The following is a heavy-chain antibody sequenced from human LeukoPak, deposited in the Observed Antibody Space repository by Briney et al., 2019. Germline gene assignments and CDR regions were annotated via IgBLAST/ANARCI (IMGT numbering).Heavy chain of an antibody. CDR3: AREDSSGSPEN. J-gene: IGHJ4*02. V-gene: IGHV1-2*02. CDR1: GYTFTGYY. Sequence: ASVKVSCKASGYTFTGYYMHWVRQAPGQGLEWMGWINPNSGGTNYAQKFQGRVTMTRDTSISTAYMELKSLRSDDTAVYYCAREDSSGSPENWGQGTLVTVSS. CDR2: INPNSGGT. D-gene: IGHD6-19*01.